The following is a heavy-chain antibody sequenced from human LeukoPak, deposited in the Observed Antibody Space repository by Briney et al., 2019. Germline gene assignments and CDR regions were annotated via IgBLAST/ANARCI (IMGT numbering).Heavy chain of an antibody. J-gene: IGHJ4*02. CDR2: TNPSSGGA. CDR3: ARERTTVYYYDSSGYNFHY. Sequence: ASVKVSCKASGYTFTNYYIHWVRQAPEQGLEWMGQTNPSSGGANYAQNLQGRVTMTSDTSTSTVYMELSSLRSEDTAVYYCARERTTVYYYDSSGYNFHYWGQGTLVTVSS. V-gene: IGHV1-46*01. D-gene: IGHD3-22*01. CDR1: GYTFTNYY.